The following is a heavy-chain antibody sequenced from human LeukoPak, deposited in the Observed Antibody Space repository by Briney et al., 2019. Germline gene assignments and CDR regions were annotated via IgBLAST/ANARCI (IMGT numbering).Heavy chain of an antibody. Sequence: GGSLRLSCAASGFTFDDYAMHWVRQAPGKGLEWVSLISWDGGSTYYADSVKGRFTISRDNSKNSLYLQMNSQRAEDTALYYCAKAHAAGYPPSPPEDWGQGTLVTVSS. J-gene: IGHJ4*02. CDR2: ISWDGGST. D-gene: IGHD3-16*02. CDR1: GFTFDDYA. CDR3: AKAHAAGYPPSPPED. V-gene: IGHV3-43D*03.